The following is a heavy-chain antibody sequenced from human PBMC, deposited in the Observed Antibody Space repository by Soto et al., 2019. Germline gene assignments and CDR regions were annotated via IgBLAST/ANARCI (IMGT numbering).Heavy chain of an antibody. CDR3: ARARLDTPALEY. CDR2: MSYDGSDK. V-gene: IGHV3-30-3*01. CDR1: GFSFRSYA. Sequence: QVQLVESGGGAVQPGRSLRLSCAASGFSFRSYAMHWVRQAPGKGLEWVAVMSYDGSDKDYADSVKGRFTISRDNSTNTLYLQMSSLRAEDTAVYYCARARLDTPALEYWGQGTLVTVSS. D-gene: IGHD2-2*01. J-gene: IGHJ4*02.